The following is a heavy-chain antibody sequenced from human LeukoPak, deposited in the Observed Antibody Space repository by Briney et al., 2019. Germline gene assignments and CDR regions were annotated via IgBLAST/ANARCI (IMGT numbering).Heavy chain of an antibody. CDR2: IIPIFGTA. CDR1: GGTLSSYA. CDR3: ARDPTSPWISVRNNWFDP. V-gene: IGHV1-69*13. D-gene: IGHD2-2*03. J-gene: IGHJ5*02. Sequence: ASVKVSCKASGGTLSSYAISWVRQAPGQGLEWMGGIIPIFGTANYAQKFQGRVTITADESTSTAYMELSSLRSEDTAVYYCARDPTSPWISVRNNWFDPWGQGTLVTVSS.